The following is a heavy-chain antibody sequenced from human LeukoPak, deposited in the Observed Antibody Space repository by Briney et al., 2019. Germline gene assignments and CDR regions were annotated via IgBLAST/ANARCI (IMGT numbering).Heavy chain of an antibody. CDR2: IHPIFGTA. J-gene: IGHJ5*02. CDR3: ARGSYGSGFYLWFDP. D-gene: IGHD3-10*01. Sequence: SVKVSCKASGGSFSTNAIAWVRQAPGLGLEWMGGIHPIFGTANYAQKFKGRVTITADESTSTAYMELSSLRSEDTAVYYCARGSYGSGFYLWFDPWGQGTQVTVSS. V-gene: IGHV1-69*13. CDR1: GGSFSTNA.